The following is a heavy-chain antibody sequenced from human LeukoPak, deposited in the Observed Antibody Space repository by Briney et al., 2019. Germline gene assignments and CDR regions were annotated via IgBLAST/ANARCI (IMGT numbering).Heavy chain of an antibody. Sequence: SETLSLTCTVSGGSISTSYWSSIRQPAGKGLERIRRFYTTGSTSYNPSRKSRVTISVDNSKNQFSLRLTSVTAADTAVYYCARDGTAMVRGVIILQYYFDYWGQGPLVSVSS. CDR1: GGSISTSY. CDR3: ARDGTAMVRGVIILQYYFDY. D-gene: IGHD3-10*01. CDR2: FYTTGST. V-gene: IGHV4-4*07. J-gene: IGHJ4*02.